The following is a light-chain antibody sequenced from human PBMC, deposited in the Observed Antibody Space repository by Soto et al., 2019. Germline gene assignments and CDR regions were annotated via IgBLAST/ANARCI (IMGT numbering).Light chain of an antibody. CDR1: QSVSFW. CDR2: KAS. CDR3: QQYQTFWT. Sequence: GDRVTITCRASQSVSFWLAWYQQKPGKAPQLLIYKASTLESGVPSRLSGGGFGTEFTLTISSLQPDDYATYYCQQYQTFWTFGQGTKVDIK. J-gene: IGKJ1*01. V-gene: IGKV1-5*03.